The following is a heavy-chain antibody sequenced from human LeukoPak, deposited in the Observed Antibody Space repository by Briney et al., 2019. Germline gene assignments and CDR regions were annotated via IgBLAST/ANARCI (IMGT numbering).Heavy chain of an antibody. J-gene: IGHJ4*02. CDR2: INPSGGST. CDR3: ARPFRGVIAAY. CDR1: GYTFTSYY. D-gene: IGHD3-10*01. V-gene: IGHV1-46*01. Sequence: ASVKVSCKASGYTFTSYYMHWVRQAPGQGLEWMGIINPSGGSTSYAQKFQGRVTMTRDMSTSTVYMELSSLRSEDTAVYYCARPFRGVIAAYWGQGTLVTVSS.